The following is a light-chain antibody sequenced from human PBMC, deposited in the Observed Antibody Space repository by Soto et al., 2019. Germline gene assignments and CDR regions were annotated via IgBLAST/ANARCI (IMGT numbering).Light chain of an antibody. CDR3: QHYGDSNPT. CDR2: DAS. V-gene: IGKV3D-20*01. J-gene: IGKJ4*01. Sequence: IVLTQSPVTLSLSPGEVANLSCGASQTITFNFLAWYQQKPGLAPRLLVYDASIRADGIPDRFSGSVSGTDFTLTISRLEPEDFAMYYCQHYGDSNPTFGGGTRVEI. CDR1: QTITFNF.